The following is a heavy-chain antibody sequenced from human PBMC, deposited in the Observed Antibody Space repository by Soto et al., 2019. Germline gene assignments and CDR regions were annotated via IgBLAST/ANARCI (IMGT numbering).Heavy chain of an antibody. V-gene: IGHV3-30*18. CDR2: ISYDGSNK. D-gene: IGHD3-3*01. Sequence: GGSLRLSCAASGFTFSSYGMHWVRQAPGKGLEWVAVISYDGSNKYYADSVKGRFTISRDNSKNTLYLQMNSLRAEDTAVYYCAKQYYDFWSGYYTGADYWGQGTLVTVSS. J-gene: IGHJ4*02. CDR1: GFTFSSYG. CDR3: AKQYYDFWSGYYTGADY.